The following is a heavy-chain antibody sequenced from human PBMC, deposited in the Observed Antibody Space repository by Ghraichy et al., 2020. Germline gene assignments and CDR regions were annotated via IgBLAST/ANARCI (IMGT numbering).Heavy chain of an antibody. Sequence: SETLSLTCTVSGGSISSSSYYWGWIRQPPGKGLGWIGSIYYSGSTYYNPSLKSRVTISVDTSKNQFSLKLSSVTAADTAVYYCARHPYGDLDWYFDLWGRGTLVTVSS. J-gene: IGHJ2*01. D-gene: IGHD4-17*01. V-gene: IGHV4-39*01. CDR2: IYYSGST. CDR1: GGSISSSSYY. CDR3: ARHPYGDLDWYFDL.